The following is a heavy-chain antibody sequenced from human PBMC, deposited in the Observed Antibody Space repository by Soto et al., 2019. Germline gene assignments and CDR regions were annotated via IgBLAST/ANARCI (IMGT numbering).Heavy chain of an antibody. CDR1: GYSFTSYW. J-gene: IGHJ6*02. CDR2: IYPGDSDT. CDR3: ARHPTAYYYDSSGYTDRDYYYGMDV. Sequence: GESLKISCKGSGYSFTSYWIGWVRQMPGKGLEWMGIIYPGDSDTRYSPSFQGQVTISADKSISTAYLQWSSLKASDTAMYYCARHPTAYYYDSSGYTDRDYYYGMDVWGQGTTVTVSS. V-gene: IGHV5-51*01. D-gene: IGHD3-22*01.